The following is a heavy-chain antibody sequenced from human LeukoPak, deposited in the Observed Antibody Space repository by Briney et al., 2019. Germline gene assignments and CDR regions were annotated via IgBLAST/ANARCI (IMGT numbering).Heavy chain of an antibody. CDR3: ARDRAKIPGISMVRGVTKFYYYYMNI. V-gene: IGHV1-46*01. D-gene: IGHD3-10*01. J-gene: IGHJ6*03. CDR1: GYTFTSFY. Sequence: ASVKVSCKASGYTFTSFYMHWVRQAPGQGLEWMGIINPSGGSTSYAQKFQGRVTITRDMSTSTVYMELSRLRSDDTAVYFCARDRAKIPGISMVRGVTKFYYYYMNIWGKGTTVTVSS. CDR2: INPSGGST.